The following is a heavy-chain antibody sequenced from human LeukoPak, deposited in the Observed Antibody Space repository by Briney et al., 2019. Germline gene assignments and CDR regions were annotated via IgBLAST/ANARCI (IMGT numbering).Heavy chain of an antibody. CDR1: GFTFSDYY. CDR2: ISSSGSTI. D-gene: IGHD2-21*01. V-gene: IGHV3-11*01. J-gene: IGHJ5*02. Sequence: GGSLRLSWAASGFTFSDYYMSWVRQAPGRGLGWVSYISSSGSTISYADSVKGRFTISRANAKNSLYLQMNSLRAEDTAVYYCARDIVVVSSRWFDPWGQGTLVTVSS. CDR3: ARDIVVVSSRWFDP.